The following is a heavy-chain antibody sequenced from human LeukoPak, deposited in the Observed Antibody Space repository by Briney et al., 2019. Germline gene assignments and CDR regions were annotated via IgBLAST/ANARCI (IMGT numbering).Heavy chain of an antibody. CDR3: ARLLLPYGDKDYYYYMDV. CDR2: IYPGDSDT. V-gene: IGHV5-51*01. D-gene: IGHD4-17*01. J-gene: IGHJ6*03. Sequence: GESLKISCKGSGYSFTSYWIGWVRQMPGKGLEWMGIIYPGDSDTRYSPSFQGQVTISADKSISTAYLQWSSLKASDTAMYYCARLLLPYGDKDYYYYMDVWGKGTTVTVSS. CDR1: GYSFTSYW.